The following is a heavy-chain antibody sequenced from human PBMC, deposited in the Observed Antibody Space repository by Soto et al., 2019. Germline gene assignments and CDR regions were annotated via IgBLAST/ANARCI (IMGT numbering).Heavy chain of an antibody. V-gene: IGHV1-69*13. J-gene: IGHJ6*02. D-gene: IGHD2-2*01. CDR1: GGTFSSYA. Sequence: SVKVSCKASGGTFSSYAISWVRQAPGQGLEWMGGIIPIFGTANYAQKFQGRVTITADESTSTAYMELSSLRSEDTAVYYCAGEGYCSSTSCSYYYYGMDVWGQGTTVTVSS. CDR3: AGEGYCSSTSCSYYYYGMDV. CDR2: IIPIFGTA.